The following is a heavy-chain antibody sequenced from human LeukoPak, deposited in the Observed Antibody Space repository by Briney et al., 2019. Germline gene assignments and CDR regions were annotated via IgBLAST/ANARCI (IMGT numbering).Heavy chain of an antibody. Sequence: GASVKVSCKASGYTFTDYYMLWGPQAPGQGLEWMGSINPNSGGTNYAQKFQGRVTMTRDTSISTAYLDLTRLTSDDTAVYYCARLKGSVMAPDYWGQGTLVTVSS. V-gene: IGHV1-2*02. CDR1: GYTFTDYY. CDR2: INPNSGGT. J-gene: IGHJ4*02. D-gene: IGHD3-16*01. CDR3: ARLKGSVMAPDY.